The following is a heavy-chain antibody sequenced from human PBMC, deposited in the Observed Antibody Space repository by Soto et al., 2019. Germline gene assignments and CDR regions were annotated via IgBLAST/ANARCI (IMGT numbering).Heavy chain of an antibody. CDR2: IKEDGGEI. Sequence: GGSLRLSCAVSGFNVMRYWMSWVRQAPGKGLEWVASIKEDGGEIYYLHSVRGRFSISRDSAGNALHLTMNYLSAEDTGVYFCARDIGFDYVNWGQGTLVTVSS. CDR3: ARDIGFDYVN. CDR1: GFNVMRYW. D-gene: IGHD3-16*01. V-gene: IGHV3-7*01. J-gene: IGHJ4*02.